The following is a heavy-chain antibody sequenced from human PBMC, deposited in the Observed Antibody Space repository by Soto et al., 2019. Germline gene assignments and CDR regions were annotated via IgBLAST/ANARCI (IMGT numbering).Heavy chain of an antibody. CDR2: ISSSGKTI. CDR3: ARDPEKYSGSDLGIDS. CDR1: VFTFSNYE. V-gene: IGHV3-48*03. J-gene: IGHJ4*02. Sequence: GALRLSCAASVFTFSNYEMNWVRQAPGKGLEWISYISSSGKTISYADSVKSRFTISRDNAKNSLYLQMNSLRAEDRAVYYCARDPEKYSGSDLGIDSGGQGTRV. D-gene: IGHD5-12*01.